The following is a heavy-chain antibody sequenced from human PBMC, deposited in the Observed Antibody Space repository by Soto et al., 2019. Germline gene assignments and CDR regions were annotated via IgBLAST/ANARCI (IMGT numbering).Heavy chain of an antibody. CDR3: ARFSGGSYNTYYFYYGMDV. D-gene: IGHD2-15*01. Sequence: ASVKVSCKASGYTLTSYGISWVRQAPGKGLDWMGWISAYNGNTKYAQGLQGRVTMTTDTSTSTAYTELRILRSDDTAMYYCARFSGGSYNTYYFYYGMDVWGQGTTVTVSS. CDR2: ISAYNGNT. CDR1: GYTLTSYG. J-gene: IGHJ6*02. V-gene: IGHV1-18*04.